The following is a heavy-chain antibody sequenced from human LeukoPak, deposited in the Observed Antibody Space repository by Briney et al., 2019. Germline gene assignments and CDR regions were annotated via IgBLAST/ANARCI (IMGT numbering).Heavy chain of an antibody. CDR3: ARGLYSYGYDFDY. V-gene: IGHV3-7*01. CDR2: IKQDGSEK. D-gene: IGHD5-18*01. Sequence: GGSLRLSCAASGFTFSGSALHWVRQAPGKGLEWVANIKQDGSEKYYVDSVKGRFTISRDNAKNSLYLQMNSLRAEDTAVYYCARGLYSYGYDFDYWGQGTLVTVSS. J-gene: IGHJ4*02. CDR1: GFTFSGSA.